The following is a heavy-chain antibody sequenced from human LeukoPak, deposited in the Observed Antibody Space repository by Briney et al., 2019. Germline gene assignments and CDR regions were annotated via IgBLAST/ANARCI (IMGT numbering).Heavy chain of an antibody. V-gene: IGHV3-74*01. CDR3: ARGVYTRSSSASSDY. CDR2: TNTDGSST. D-gene: IGHD6-6*01. J-gene: IGHJ4*02. CDR1: GLTFSSYW. Sequence: GGSLRLSCAASGLTFSSYWMHWVRKAPGKGLVWVSRTNTDGSSTSYADSVKGRFTISRDNAKNTLYLQMNSLRAEDTAVYYCARGVYTRSSSASSDYWGQGTLVTVSS.